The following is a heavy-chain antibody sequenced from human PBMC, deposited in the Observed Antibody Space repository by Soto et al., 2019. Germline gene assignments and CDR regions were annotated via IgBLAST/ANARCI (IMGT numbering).Heavy chain of an antibody. J-gene: IGHJ5*02. V-gene: IGHV4-30-4*01. CDR2: IYYSGST. CDR1: GGSISSGDYY. D-gene: IGHD2-2*01. Sequence: QVQLQESGPGLVKPSQTLSLTCTVSGGSISSGDYYWSWIRQPPGKGLEWIGYIYYSGSTYYNPSLKSRVTISVATSTNQFSLKLSSVTAADTAVYYCARATIVLVPAAMVSHWFDPWGQGTLVTVSS. CDR3: ARATIVLVPAAMVSHWFDP.